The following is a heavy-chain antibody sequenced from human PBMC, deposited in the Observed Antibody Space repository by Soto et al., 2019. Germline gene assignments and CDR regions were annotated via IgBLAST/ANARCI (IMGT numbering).Heavy chain of an antibody. V-gene: IGHV3-48*03. Sequence: GGSLRLSCAASGFTFSSYEMNWVRQAPGKGLEWVSYISSSGSTIYYADSVKGRFTISRDNAKNSLYLQMNSLRAEDTAVYYCARGTYSSSSSDYWGQGTLVTVSS. D-gene: IGHD6-6*01. J-gene: IGHJ4*02. CDR2: ISSSGSTI. CDR1: GFTFSSYE. CDR3: ARGTYSSSSSDY.